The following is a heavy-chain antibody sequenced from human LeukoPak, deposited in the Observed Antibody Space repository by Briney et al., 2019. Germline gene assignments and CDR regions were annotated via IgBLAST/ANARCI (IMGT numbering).Heavy chain of an antibody. J-gene: IGHJ4*02. D-gene: IGHD3-9*01. V-gene: IGHV4-34*01. Sequence: SETLSLTCAVYGGSFSGYYCSWIRQPPGKGLEWIGEINHSGSTNYNPSLKSRVTISVDTSKNQFSLKLSSVTAADTAVYYCARIFRRVDYWGQGTQVTVSS. CDR1: GGSFSGYY. CDR2: INHSGST. CDR3: ARIFRRVDY.